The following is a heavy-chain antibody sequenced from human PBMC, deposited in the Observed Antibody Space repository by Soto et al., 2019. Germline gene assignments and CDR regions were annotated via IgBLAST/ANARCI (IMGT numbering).Heavy chain of an antibody. V-gene: IGHV4-39*07. Sequence: SETLSLTCTVSGGSISSSSYYWGWIRQPPGKGLEWIGSIYYSGSTYYNPSLKSRVTISVDTSKNQFSLKLSSVTAADTAVYYCASVLRYSSSWYYYYGMDVWGQGTTVTVSS. CDR2: IYYSGST. CDR1: GGSISSSSYY. J-gene: IGHJ6*02. CDR3: ASVLRYSSSWYYYYGMDV. D-gene: IGHD6-13*01.